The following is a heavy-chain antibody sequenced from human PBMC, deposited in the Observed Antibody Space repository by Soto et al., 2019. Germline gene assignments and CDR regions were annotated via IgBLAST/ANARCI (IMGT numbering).Heavy chain of an antibody. CDR2: ISYDGSNK. Sequence: GGSLRLSCAASGFTFSSYGMHWVRQAPGKGLGWVAVISYDGSNKYYADSVKGRFTISRDNSKNTLYLQMNSLRAEDTAVYYCAKDRRCTNGVCPSDYWGQGTLVTVSS. D-gene: IGHD2-8*01. V-gene: IGHV3-30*18. CDR1: GFTFSSYG. CDR3: AKDRRCTNGVCPSDY. J-gene: IGHJ4*02.